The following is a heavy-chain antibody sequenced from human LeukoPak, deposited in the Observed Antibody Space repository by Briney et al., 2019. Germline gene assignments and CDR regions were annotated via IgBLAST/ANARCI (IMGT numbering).Heavy chain of an antibody. CDR1: GGTFSSYA. J-gene: IGHJ4*02. CDR3: ARGPPARPGSSSPSSHFDY. V-gene: IGHV1-69*13. D-gene: IGHD6-6*01. Sequence: VASVKVSCKASGGTFSSYAISWVRQAPGQGLEWMGGIIPIFGTANYAQKFQGRVTITADESTSTAYMELSSLRSEDTAVYYCARGPPARPGSSSPSSHFDYWGQGTLVTVSS. CDR2: IIPIFGTA.